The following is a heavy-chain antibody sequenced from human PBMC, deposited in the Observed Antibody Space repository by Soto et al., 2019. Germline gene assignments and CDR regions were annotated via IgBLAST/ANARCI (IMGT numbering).Heavy chain of an antibody. V-gene: IGHV1-2*04. CDR2: INPNSGGT. D-gene: IGHD6-13*01. CDR1: GYTFTGYY. J-gene: IGHJ3*02. CDR3: ARHTAAGHDAFDI. Sequence: GASVKVSCKASGYTFTGYYMHWVRQAPGQGLEWMGWINPNSGGTNYAQKFQGWVTMTRDTSISTAYMELSRLRSDDTAVYYCARHTAAGHDAFDIWGQGTMVTVS.